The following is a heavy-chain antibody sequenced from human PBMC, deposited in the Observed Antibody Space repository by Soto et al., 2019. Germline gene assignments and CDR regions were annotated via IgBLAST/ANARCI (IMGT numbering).Heavy chain of an antibody. CDR2: ISSSSSYI. CDR1: GFTFSSYS. J-gene: IGHJ3*02. D-gene: IGHD2-21*02. V-gene: IGHV3-21*04. CDR3: AREGVVVVTAIPVGSAFDI. Sequence: GGSLRLSCAASGFTFSSYSMNWVRQAPGKGLNWVSSISSSSSYIYYADSVKGRSTISRDNAKNSLYLQMSSLRSEDTAVYYCAREGVVVVTAIPVGSAFDIWGQGTMVTVSS.